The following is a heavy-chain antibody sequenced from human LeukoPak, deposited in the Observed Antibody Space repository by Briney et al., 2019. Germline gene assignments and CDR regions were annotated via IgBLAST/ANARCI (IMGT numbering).Heavy chain of an antibody. CDR1: GYTFTSYG. J-gene: IGHJ4*02. CDR3: AREPPGPSFYCSSTSCFDY. CDR2: ISAYNGNT. Sequence: ASVKVSCKASGYTFTSYGISWVRQAPGQGLEWMGWISAYNGNTNYAQKLQGRVTMTTDTSTRTAYMELRSLRSDDTAVYYCAREPPGPSFYCSSTSCFDYWGQGTLVTVSS. V-gene: IGHV1-18*01. D-gene: IGHD2-2*01.